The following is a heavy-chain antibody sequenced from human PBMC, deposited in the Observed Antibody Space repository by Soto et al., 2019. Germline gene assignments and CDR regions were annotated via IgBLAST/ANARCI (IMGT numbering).Heavy chain of an antibody. CDR1: GFSLSTSGVS. D-gene: IGHD4-17*01. Sequence: QITLKESGPTLVKPTQTLTLTCTFSGFSLSTSGVSVGWVRQPPGRALGWLALINWYDDKHYSPSLKSRLTITKDPSKNQVVLTMTNMDPVDTATYYCAHRTGYGALFDYWGQGTLVTVSS. CDR2: INWYDDK. CDR3: AHRTGYGALFDY. J-gene: IGHJ4*02. V-gene: IGHV2-5*01.